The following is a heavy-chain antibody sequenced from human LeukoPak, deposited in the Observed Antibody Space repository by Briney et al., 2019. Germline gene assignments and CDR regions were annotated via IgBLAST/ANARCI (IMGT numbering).Heavy chain of an antibody. V-gene: IGHV5-51*01. J-gene: IGHJ4*02. CDR3: ARLDVWYYFDY. CDR2: IYLGDSDT. Sequence: GESLKISCKGSGDSFTTYWIGWVRRMPGKALEWMGIIYLGDSDTRYSPSFQGQVTISADKSISTAYLQWSSLKASDTAMYYCARLDVWYYFDYWGQGTLVTVSS. D-gene: IGHD3/OR15-3a*01. CDR1: GDSFTTYW.